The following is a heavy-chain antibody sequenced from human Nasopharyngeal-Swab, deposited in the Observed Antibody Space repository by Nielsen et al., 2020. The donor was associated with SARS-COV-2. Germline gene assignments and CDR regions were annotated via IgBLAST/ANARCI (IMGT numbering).Heavy chain of an antibody. CDR2: ISGSGGST. D-gene: IGHD4-17*01. V-gene: IGHV3-23*01. CDR1: GFTFSSYA. J-gene: IGHJ4*02. CDR3: AKRDAVTTSDFDY. Sequence: GESLKISCSASGFTFSSYAMSWVRQAPGEGLEWVSAISGSGGSTYYADSVKGRFTISRDNSKNTLYLQMNSLRAEDTAVYYCAKRDAVTTSDFDYWGQGTLVTVSS.